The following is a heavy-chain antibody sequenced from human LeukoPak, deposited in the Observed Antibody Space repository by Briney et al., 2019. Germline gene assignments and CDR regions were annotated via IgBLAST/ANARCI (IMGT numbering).Heavy chain of an antibody. D-gene: IGHD3-10*01. CDR2: ISYDGSNK. J-gene: IGHJ4*02. Sequence: PGGSLRLSCAASGFTFSSYAMHWVRQAPGKGLEWVAVISYDGSNKYYADSVKGRFTISRDNSKNTLYLQMNSLRAEDTAVYYCARVAAMITMVRGVNTYLDYWGQGTLVTVSS. V-gene: IGHV3-30-3*01. CDR3: ARVAAMITMVRGVNTYLDY. CDR1: GFTFSSYA.